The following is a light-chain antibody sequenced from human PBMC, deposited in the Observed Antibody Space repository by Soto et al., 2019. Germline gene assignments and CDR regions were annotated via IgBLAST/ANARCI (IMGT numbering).Light chain of an antibody. CDR3: QQSYSTLWT. Sequence: IQSTHSPSSLSSSVGDRVTITCRASQSISSYLNWYQQKPGKAPKLLIYAASSLQSGVPSRFSGSGSGTDFTLTISSLQPEDFAAYYCQQSYSTLWTFGQGTKVDIK. CDR2: AAS. J-gene: IGKJ1*01. V-gene: IGKV1-39*01. CDR1: QSISSY.